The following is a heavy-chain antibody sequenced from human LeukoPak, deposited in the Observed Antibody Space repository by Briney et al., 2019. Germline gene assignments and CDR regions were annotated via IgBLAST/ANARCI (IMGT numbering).Heavy chain of an antibody. CDR2: ISGSGGSI. Sequence: GGSLRLSCAASGFTFSSYAMSWVRQAPGKGLEWVSAISGSGGSIYYADSVKGRFTISRDNAKNSLYLQMNSLRAEDTAVYYCARDSPGHCSGGSCYGPFDYWGQGTLVTVSS. J-gene: IGHJ4*02. D-gene: IGHD2-15*01. CDR3: ARDSPGHCSGGSCYGPFDY. V-gene: IGHV3-23*01. CDR1: GFTFSSYA.